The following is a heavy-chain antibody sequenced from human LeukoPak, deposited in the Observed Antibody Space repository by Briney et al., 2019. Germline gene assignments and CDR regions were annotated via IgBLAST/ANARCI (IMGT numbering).Heavy chain of an antibody. V-gene: IGHV3-64*01. D-gene: IGHD6-13*01. Sequence: PGGSLRLSCAASGFSFSGYEMHWVRQAPGKGLEYVSAISSNGGTTYYANSVKGRFTISRDNSKKTPFLQMGSLRAEDMAVYYCAKVGYSSSYDYWGQGTLVTVSS. CDR1: GFSFSGYE. J-gene: IGHJ4*02. CDR2: ISSNGGTT. CDR3: AKVGYSSSYDY.